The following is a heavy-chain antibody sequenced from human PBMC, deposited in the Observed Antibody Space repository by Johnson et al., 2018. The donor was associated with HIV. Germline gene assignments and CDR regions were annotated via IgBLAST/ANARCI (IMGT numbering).Heavy chain of an antibody. D-gene: IGHD5-18*01. CDR3: ARAYSYGVFDI. Sequence: QMLLVESGGGVVQPGGSLRLSCAASGFTFSSYGMHWVRQAPGKGLEWVAFIRYDGSNEYYADSVKGRFTISRDNPKNTLYLQMNSLRYEDTAVYYCARAYSYGVFDIWGQGTMVTVSS. J-gene: IGHJ3*02. CDR2: IRYDGSNE. V-gene: IGHV3-30*02. CDR1: GFTFSSYG.